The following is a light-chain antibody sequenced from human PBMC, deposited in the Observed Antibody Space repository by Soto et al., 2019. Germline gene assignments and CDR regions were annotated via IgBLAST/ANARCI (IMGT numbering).Light chain of an antibody. CDR2: AAS. Sequence: DIQMTQSPSSLSASVGDRVTITCRASQGIRKDLGWYQQKPGEAPKRLIYAASSLQSGVPSRFSGSGSGTEFTLTISSLQPEDFATYYCLQHNDDPWTFGQGTKVDIK. CDR1: QGIRKD. V-gene: IGKV1-17*01. J-gene: IGKJ1*01. CDR3: LQHNDDPWT.